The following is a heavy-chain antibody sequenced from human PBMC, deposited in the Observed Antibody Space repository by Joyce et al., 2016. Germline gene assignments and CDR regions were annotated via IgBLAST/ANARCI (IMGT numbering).Heavy chain of an antibody. V-gene: IGHV4-61*01. Sequence: QVQLQESGPGLVKPSETLSLTCTVSGGSVSSGTYYWSWIRQPPGKRREWIGYIYYRGSTNYNPSLKSRVTISVDTSKNQFSLKLTSVTAADTAMYYCASHFRGDAFDIWGQGTMVTVSS. D-gene: IGHD3-3*02. J-gene: IGHJ3*02. CDR1: GGSVSSGTYY. CDR3: ASHFRGDAFDI. CDR2: IYYRGST.